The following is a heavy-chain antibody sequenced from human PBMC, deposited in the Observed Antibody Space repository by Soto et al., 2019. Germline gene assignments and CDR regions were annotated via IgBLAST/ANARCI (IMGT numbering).Heavy chain of an antibody. CDR1: GGSFSGYY. Sequence: KTSETLSLTCAVYGGSFSGYYWSWIRQPPGKGLEWIGEINHSGSTNYNPSLKSRVTISVDTSKNQFSLKLSSVTAADTAVYYCAREARMEIAVAGTRYFDYWGQGTLVTVSS. J-gene: IGHJ4*02. CDR3: AREARMEIAVAGTRYFDY. V-gene: IGHV4-34*01. D-gene: IGHD6-19*01. CDR2: INHSGST.